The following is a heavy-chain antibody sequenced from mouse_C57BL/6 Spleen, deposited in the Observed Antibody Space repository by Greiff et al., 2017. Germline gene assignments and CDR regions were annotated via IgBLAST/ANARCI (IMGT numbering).Heavy chain of an antibody. CDR1: GYTFTDYE. CDR2: IDPETGGT. CDR3: ARGSSTVVESFYFGG. Sequence: VQLQQSGAELVRPGASVTLSCKASGYTFTDYEMHWVKQTPVHGLEWIGAIDPETGGTAYNQKFKGKAILTAGKSSSAAYMELRSLTSEDSAVYYCARGSSTVVESFYFGGWGKGTTLTVSS. J-gene: IGHJ2*01. V-gene: IGHV1-15*01. D-gene: IGHD1-1*01.